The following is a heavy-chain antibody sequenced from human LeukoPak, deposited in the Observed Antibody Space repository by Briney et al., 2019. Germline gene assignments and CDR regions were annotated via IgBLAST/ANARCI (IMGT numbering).Heavy chain of an antibody. CDR2: IKQDGSEK. CDR1: GFTFSSYW. CDR3: ARAVEDYYDSSCQYYFDY. D-gene: IGHD3-22*01. Sequence: GGSLRLSCAASGFTFSSYWMSWVRQAPGKGLEWVANIKQDGSEKYYVDSVKGRFTISRDNAKNSLYLQMNSLRAEDTAVYYCARAVEDYYDSSCQYYFDYWGQGTLVTVSS. V-gene: IGHV3-7*01. J-gene: IGHJ4*02.